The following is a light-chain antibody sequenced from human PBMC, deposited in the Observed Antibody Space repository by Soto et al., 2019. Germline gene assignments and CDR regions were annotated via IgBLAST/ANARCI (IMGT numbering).Light chain of an antibody. Sequence: DVQMTQSPSSLSASVGDRVTITCRASQSISSYLNWYQQKPGRAPRLLIYAVSILQSGVPSRFSGSGSGIDFTLTISSLQPEDFATYYCHQYYSYPKAFGQGTKVDIK. J-gene: IGKJ1*01. CDR3: HQYYSYPKA. CDR1: QSISSY. CDR2: AVS. V-gene: IGKV1-39*01.